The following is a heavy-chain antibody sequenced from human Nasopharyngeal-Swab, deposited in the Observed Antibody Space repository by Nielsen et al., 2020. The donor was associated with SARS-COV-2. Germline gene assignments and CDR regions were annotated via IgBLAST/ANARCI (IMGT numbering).Heavy chain of an antibody. CDR1: GGSISSGGYY. J-gene: IGHJ6*02. CDR3: ARDHGGWSGKNYYYYGMDV. CDR2: IYYSGST. D-gene: IGHD6-19*01. V-gene: IGHV4-31*03. Sequence: SETLSLTCTVSGGSISSGGYYWSWIRQHPGKGLEWIGYIYYSGSTYYNPSLKSRVTISVDTSKNQFSLKLSSVTAADTAVYYCARDHGGWSGKNYYYYGMDVWGQGTTVTVSS.